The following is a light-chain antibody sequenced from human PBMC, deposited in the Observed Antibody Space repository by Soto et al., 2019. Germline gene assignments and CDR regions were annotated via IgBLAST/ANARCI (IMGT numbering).Light chain of an antibody. CDR2: DAS. CDR3: QQRRNWPPT. V-gene: IGKV3-11*01. J-gene: IGKJ1*01. CDR1: QSVSSY. Sequence: EIVLTQSPATLSLSPGERDTLSCRASQSVSSYLAWYQQKPGQAPRLLIYDASNRATGIPARFSGSGSGTDSTLTISSLDPEDFAVYYCQQRRNWPPTFGQGTKVEIK.